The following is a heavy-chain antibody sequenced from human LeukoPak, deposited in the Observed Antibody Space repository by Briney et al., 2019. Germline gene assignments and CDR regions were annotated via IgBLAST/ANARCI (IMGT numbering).Heavy chain of an antibody. CDR1: SGSIRTSY. D-gene: IGHD2-8*01. Sequence: SETLSLTCTVSSGSIRTSYCSWIRQPPGRGLEWIGYIYYSGSTNYNPSLKSRVTISVDTSRNQFSLKLSSVTAADTAVYYCARAPNPDFFDDWGQGTLVTVSS. V-gene: IGHV4-59*01. J-gene: IGHJ4*02. CDR2: IYYSGST. CDR3: ARAPNPDFFDD.